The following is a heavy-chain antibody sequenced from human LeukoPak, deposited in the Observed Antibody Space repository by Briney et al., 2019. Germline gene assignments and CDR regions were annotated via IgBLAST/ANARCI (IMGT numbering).Heavy chain of an antibody. D-gene: IGHD3-10*01. CDR2: ITYDGDTR. Sequence: GGSLRLSCAASGFTFSSCGMRWVRQAPGKGLEWVGVITYDGDTRYFEDSVKGRFTISRDTSKSTLYLQMNSLGAEDTAVYYCVKEQGSGYYRTADYWGQGALVTVSS. CDR3: VKEQGSGYYRTADY. CDR1: GFTFSSCG. V-gene: IGHV3-30*18. J-gene: IGHJ4*02.